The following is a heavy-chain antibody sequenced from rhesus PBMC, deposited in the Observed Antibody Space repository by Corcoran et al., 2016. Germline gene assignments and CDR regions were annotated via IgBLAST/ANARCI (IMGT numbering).Heavy chain of an antibody. CDR2: IYGSSGST. J-gene: IGHJ4*01. D-gene: IGHD4-23*01. Sequence: QVQLQESGPGVVKPSETLSLTCAVSGGSISSGYDWSWILQPPGKGLEWIGYIYGSSGSTNYNPSLKNRVTISKDASKNQFSLKLSSVTAADTAVYYCATRGEYSHVFDYWGQGVLVTVSS. V-gene: IGHV4-76*01. CDR3: ATRGEYSHVFDY. CDR1: GGSISSGYD.